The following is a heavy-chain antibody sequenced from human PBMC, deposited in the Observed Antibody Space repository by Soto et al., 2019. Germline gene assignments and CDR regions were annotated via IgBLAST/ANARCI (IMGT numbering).Heavy chain of an antibody. CDR2: INHSGST. CDR3: ASAVLLWFGGHNWFDP. CDR1: GGSFSGYY. Sequence: SETLSLTCAVYGGSFSGYYWSWIRQPPGKGLEWIGEINHSGSTNYNPSLKSRVTISVDTSKNQFSLKLSSVTAADTAVYYCASAVLLWFGGHNWFDPWGQGTLVTVSS. J-gene: IGHJ5*02. V-gene: IGHV4-34*01. D-gene: IGHD3-10*01.